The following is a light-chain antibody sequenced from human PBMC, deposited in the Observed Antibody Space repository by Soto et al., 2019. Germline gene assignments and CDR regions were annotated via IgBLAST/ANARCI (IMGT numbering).Light chain of an antibody. Sequence: EVVLTQSPGTLSLSPGERATLSCRASQSVSNNYVAWYQQKPGQAPRLLIFGSSDRATGIPDRFSGSGSGTDFTPSISRSGPEAFGVYYCQEYGNSPPYTFGQGTKLEIK. J-gene: IGKJ2*01. V-gene: IGKV3-20*01. CDR2: GSS. CDR3: QEYGNSPPYT. CDR1: QSVSNNY.